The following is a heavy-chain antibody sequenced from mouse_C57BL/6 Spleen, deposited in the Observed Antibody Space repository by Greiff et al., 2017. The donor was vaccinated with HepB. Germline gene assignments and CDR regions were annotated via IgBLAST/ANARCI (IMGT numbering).Heavy chain of an antibody. CDR2: INPNNGGT. Sequence: EVKLVESGPELVKPGASVKMSCKASGYTFTDYNMHWVKQSHGKSLEWIGYINPNNGGTSYNQKFKGKATLTVNKSSSTAYMELRSLTSEDSAVYYCARDYYGSGSSYWYFDVWGTGTTVTVSS. V-gene: IGHV1-22*01. CDR1: GYTFTDYN. J-gene: IGHJ1*03. CDR3: ARDYYGSGSSYWYFDV. D-gene: IGHD1-1*01.